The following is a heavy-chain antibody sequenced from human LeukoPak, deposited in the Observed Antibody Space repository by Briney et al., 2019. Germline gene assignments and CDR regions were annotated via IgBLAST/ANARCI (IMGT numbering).Heavy chain of an antibody. D-gene: IGHD5-18*01. Sequence: GESLKVSCKSSGYTFTTYGITWVRQAPGQGLEWMGWISTYNGNTNYAQKLQGRVTMTTDTSTSTAYMELRSLRSDDTAMYYCARDRMDTGTYFDYWGQGTLVTVSS. CDR3: ARDRMDTGTYFDY. CDR1: GYTFTTYG. V-gene: IGHV1-18*01. J-gene: IGHJ4*02. CDR2: ISTYNGNT.